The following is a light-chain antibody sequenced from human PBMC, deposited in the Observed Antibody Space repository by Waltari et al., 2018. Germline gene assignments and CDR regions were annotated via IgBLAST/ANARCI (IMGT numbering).Light chain of an antibody. J-gene: IGKJ1*01. CDR2: WAS. CDR1: QSVLYSSNNKNY. Sequence: DIVMTQSPDSLAVSLGERATINCKSSQSVLYSSNNKNYLAGYQQKPGQPPKRLILWASTRGSGVPDRFSGSGSGTDFTLTISRLEPEDFAVYYCQHYRSSPPPFGQGTNVEIK. CDR3: QHYRSSPPP. V-gene: IGKV4-1*01.